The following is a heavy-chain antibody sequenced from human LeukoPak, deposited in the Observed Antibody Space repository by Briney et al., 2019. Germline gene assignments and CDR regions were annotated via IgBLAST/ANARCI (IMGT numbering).Heavy chain of an antibody. CDR3: AREATGGWYSSYYFDY. J-gene: IGHJ4*02. CDR1: GYTFTSYG. D-gene: IGHD6-19*01. CDR2: ICAYNGNT. Sequence: GASVKVSCKASGYTFTSYGISWVRQAPGQGLEWMGWICAYNGNTNYAQKLQGRVTMTTDTSTSTAYMELRSLRSDDTAVYSCAREATGGWYSSYYFDYWGQGTLVTVSS. V-gene: IGHV1-18*01.